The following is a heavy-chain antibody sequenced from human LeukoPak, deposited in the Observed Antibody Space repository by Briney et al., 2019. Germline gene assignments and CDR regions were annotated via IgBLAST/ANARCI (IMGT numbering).Heavy chain of an antibody. D-gene: IGHD6-13*01. Sequence: HPGRSLRLSCAASGFAFSSYAMHWVRQGPGKGLEWVALVSHDGGSKYYADSVKGRITISRDNSKNTLHLQMNSLRTEDTAVYYCARVKGGIAAAGNYFDYWGQGTLVTVSS. CDR1: GFAFSSYA. CDR2: VSHDGGSK. CDR3: ARVKGGIAAAGNYFDY. J-gene: IGHJ4*02. V-gene: IGHV3-30-3*01.